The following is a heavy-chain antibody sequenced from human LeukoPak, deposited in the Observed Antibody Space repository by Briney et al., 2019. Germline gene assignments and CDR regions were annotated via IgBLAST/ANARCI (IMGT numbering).Heavy chain of an antibody. J-gene: IGHJ4*02. CDR2: IKRKTDGGTT. V-gene: IGHV3-15*07. D-gene: IGHD7-27*01. CDR3: TTGNWGPY. CDR1: GFTFSGAW. Sequence: GGSLRLSCAASGFTFSGAWTNWVRQAPGKGLEWVGRIKRKTDGGTTDYAAPVKGRFTISRDDSKNTLYLQMNSLKTEDTAVYYCTTGNWGPYWGQGTLVTVSS.